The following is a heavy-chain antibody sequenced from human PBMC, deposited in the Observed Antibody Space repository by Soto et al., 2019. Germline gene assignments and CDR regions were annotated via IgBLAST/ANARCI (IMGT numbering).Heavy chain of an antibody. D-gene: IGHD1-26*01. CDR3: ARGTHSYSGSHELDA. CDR1: GFIFGDHV. J-gene: IGHJ5*02. CDR2: ISGSGNSP. Sequence: EVQLVESGGRLVQRGGSLRLSCSGSGFIFGDHVMDWVRQAPGKGLEWVAGISGSGNSPFFRDSVKGRFTISRDNSKITMYLEMNNLRDEDSAMYFCARGTHSYSGSHELDAWGLGTLVTVSS. V-gene: IGHV3-23*04.